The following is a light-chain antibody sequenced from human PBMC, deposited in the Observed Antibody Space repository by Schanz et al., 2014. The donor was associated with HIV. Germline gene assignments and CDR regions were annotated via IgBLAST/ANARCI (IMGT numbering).Light chain of an antibody. CDR1: NSNIGSNT. CDR2: SNN. V-gene: IGLV1-44*01. CDR3: GIWDTSLNVVV. J-gene: IGLJ2*01. Sequence: QSVLTQPPSASGTPGQRVTISCSGSNSNIGSNTVNWYQQLPGTAPKLRIYSNNQRPSGVPDRFSGSKSGTSATLGITGLQTGDEADYYCGIWDTSLNVVVFGGGTKLTVL.